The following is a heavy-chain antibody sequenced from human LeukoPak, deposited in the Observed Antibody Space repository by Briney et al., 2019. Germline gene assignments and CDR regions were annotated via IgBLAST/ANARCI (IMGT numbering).Heavy chain of an antibody. CDR2: ISGSGGST. D-gene: IGHD5-12*01. Sequence: PGGSLRLSCVASGFTFSSYAMSWVCQAPGKGLEWVSAISGSGGSTYYADSVKGRFTISRDNSKNTLYLQMNSLRAEDTAVYYCAKDHSGYEDYWGQGTLVTVSS. V-gene: IGHV3-23*01. CDR3: AKDHSGYEDY. CDR1: GFTFSSYA. J-gene: IGHJ4*02.